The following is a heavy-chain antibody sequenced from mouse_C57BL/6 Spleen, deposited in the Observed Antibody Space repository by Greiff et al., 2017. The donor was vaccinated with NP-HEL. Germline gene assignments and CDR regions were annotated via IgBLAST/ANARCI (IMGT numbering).Heavy chain of an antibody. D-gene: IGHD4-1*01. V-gene: IGHV1-82*01. CDR1: GYAFSSSW. CDR2: IYPGDGDT. Sequence: QVQLKESGPELVKPGASVKISCKASGYAFSSSWMNWVKQRPGKGLEWIGRIYPGDGDTNYNGKFKGKATLTADKSSSTAYMQLSSLTSEDSAVYFCARWGLGYWGQGTTLTVSS. CDR3: ARWGLGY. J-gene: IGHJ2*01.